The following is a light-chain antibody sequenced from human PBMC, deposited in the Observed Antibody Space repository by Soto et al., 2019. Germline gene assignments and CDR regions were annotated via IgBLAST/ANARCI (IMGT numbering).Light chain of an antibody. Sequence: QSVLTQPHSASGTPGQTVTISCSGSRXNIGNNYVCWYQQLPGAAPKLLIYRNTQRPSGVPDRFSGSKSGTAASLAISGLRSEDEADYFCEAWDDSLSGHVFGTGTKVTVL. CDR2: RNT. J-gene: IGLJ1*01. CDR3: EAWDDSLSGHV. V-gene: IGLV1-47*01. CDR1: RXNIGNNY.